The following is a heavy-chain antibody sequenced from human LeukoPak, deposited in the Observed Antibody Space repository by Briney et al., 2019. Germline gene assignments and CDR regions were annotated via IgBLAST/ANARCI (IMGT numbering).Heavy chain of an antibody. V-gene: IGHV1-69*05. CDR3: ARSLNYYDSSGYYSPFDI. CDR2: IIPIFGTA. Sequence: SVKVSCKASGGTFSSYAISWVRQAPGQGLEWMGRIIPIFGTANYAQKFQGRVTITTDESTGTAYMELSSLRSEDTAVYYCARSLNYYDSSGYYSPFDIWGQGTMVTVSS. CDR1: GGTFSSYA. J-gene: IGHJ3*02. D-gene: IGHD3-22*01.